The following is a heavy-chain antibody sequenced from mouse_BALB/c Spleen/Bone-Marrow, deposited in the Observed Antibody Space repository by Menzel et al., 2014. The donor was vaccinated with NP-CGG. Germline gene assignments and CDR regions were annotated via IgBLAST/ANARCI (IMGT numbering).Heavy chain of an antibody. J-gene: IGHJ3*01. D-gene: IGHD1-1*02. V-gene: IGHV14-3*02. CDR1: GFNIKDTY. CDR2: IDPANGNT. Sequence: EVKLVESGAEFVKPGASVKLSCTASGFNIKDTYMHWVKQRPEQGLEWIGRIDPANGNTKYDPKFQGKATITADTSSNTAYRQLSSLTSEDTAVYYCARSTGGRDGFAYWGQGTLATVSA. CDR3: ARSTGGRDGFAY.